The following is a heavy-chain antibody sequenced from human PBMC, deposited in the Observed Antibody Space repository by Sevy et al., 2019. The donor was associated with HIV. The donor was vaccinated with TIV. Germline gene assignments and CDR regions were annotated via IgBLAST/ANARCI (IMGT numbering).Heavy chain of an antibody. CDR2: IIPIFGTA. J-gene: IGHJ6*03. V-gene: IGHV1-69*06. CDR3: ARNEMEPYYYYYYMDV. Sequence: ASVKVSCKASGGTFSSYAISWVRQAPGQGLEWMGGIIPIFGTANYAQKFQGRVTITADKSTSTAYMELGSLRSEDTAVYYCARNEMEPYYYYYYMDVWGKGTTVTVSS. CDR1: GGTFSSYA. D-gene: IGHD1-1*01.